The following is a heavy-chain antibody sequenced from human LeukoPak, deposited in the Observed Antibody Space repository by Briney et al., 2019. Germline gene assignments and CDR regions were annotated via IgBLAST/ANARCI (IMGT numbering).Heavy chain of an antibody. J-gene: IGHJ4*02. CDR3: ARDLVVPAAIPATAFDY. D-gene: IGHD2-2*02. CDR1: GYTFTSYY. Sequence: GASVKVSCKASGYTFTSYYMHWVRQAPGQGLEWMGIINPSGGSTSYAQKFQGRVTMTRDTSTSTVYMELSSLRSEDTAVHYCARDLVVPAAIPATAFDYWGQGTLVTVSS. V-gene: IGHV1-46*01. CDR2: INPSGGST.